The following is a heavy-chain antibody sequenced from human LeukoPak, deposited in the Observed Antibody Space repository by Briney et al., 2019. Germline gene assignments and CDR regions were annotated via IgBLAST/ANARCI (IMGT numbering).Heavy chain of an antibody. Sequence: ASVKVSCKASGGSFGSYAISWVRQAPGQGLEWMGRIIPVFGTANYAQKFQERVTITADIVSSTAYLEVTSLTSDDTAVYFCAKQGAARQDYYMDVWGNGTTVTVSS. CDR3: AKQGAARQDYYMDV. J-gene: IGHJ6*03. V-gene: IGHV1-69*06. CDR1: GGSFGSYA. D-gene: IGHD5-18*01. CDR2: IIPVFGTA.